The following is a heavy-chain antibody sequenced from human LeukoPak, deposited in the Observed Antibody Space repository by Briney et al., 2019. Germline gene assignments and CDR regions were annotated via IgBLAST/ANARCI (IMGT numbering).Heavy chain of an antibody. CDR3: ITFSMIVVVITT. CDR1: GFTFSNAW. D-gene: IGHD3-22*01. CDR2: IKSKTDGGTT. V-gene: IGHV3-15*01. J-gene: IGHJ4*02. Sequence: PGGSLRLSCAASGFTFSNAWMSWVRQAPGKGLEWVGRIKSKTDGGTTDYAVPVKGRFTISRDDSKNTLYLQMSSLKTEDTAVYYCITFSMIVVVITTWGQGTLVTVSS.